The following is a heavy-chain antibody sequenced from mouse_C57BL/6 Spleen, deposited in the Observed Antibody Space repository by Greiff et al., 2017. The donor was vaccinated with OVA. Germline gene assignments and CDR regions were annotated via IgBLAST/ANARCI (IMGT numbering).Heavy chain of an antibody. CDR1: GFSLTSYA. J-gene: IGHJ4*01. V-gene: IGHV2-9-1*01. CDR3: AREVYDAMDY. Sequence: QVQLKESGPGLVAPSQSLSITCTVSGFSLTSYAISWVRQPPGKGLEWLGVICPGGGTNYNSASKSRLSISKDNSKSQVFLKRNSLQTDDTARYYCAREVYDAMDYWGQGTSVTVSS. CDR2: ICPGGGT.